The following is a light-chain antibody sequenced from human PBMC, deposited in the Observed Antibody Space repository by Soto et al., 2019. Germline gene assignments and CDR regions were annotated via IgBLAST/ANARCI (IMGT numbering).Light chain of an antibody. CDR1: SSDVGSYDL. Sequence: QSALTQPASVSGSLGQSITISCTGTSSDVGSYDLVSWYQHHPGKAPKLMIYEGSKRPSGVSNRFSGSKSGNTASLTISGLQAEDEADYYCSSYTSRNLWVFGGGTQLTVL. J-gene: IGLJ3*02. V-gene: IGLV2-14*02. CDR2: EGS. CDR3: SSYTSRNLWV.